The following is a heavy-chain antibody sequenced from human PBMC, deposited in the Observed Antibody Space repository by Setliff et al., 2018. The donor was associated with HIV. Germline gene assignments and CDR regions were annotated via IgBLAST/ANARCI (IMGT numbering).Heavy chain of an antibody. CDR3: TRDGWHSNSWHYYYYYMDV. D-gene: IGHD6-13*01. CDR1: EFSVSSNT. CDR2: ISSSSSTI. J-gene: IGHJ6*03. V-gene: IGHV3-48*01. Sequence: GESLKISCAGSEFSVSSNTMSWIRQAPGKGLEWVSYISSSSSTIYYADSVKGRFTISRDNAKNSLYLQMNSLKTEDTAVYYCTRDGWHSNSWHYYYYYMDVWGKGTTVTVSS.